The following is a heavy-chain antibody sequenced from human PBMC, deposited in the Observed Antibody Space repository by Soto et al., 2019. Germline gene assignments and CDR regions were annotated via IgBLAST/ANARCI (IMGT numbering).Heavy chain of an antibody. CDR3: ARDLGVTSYYFDY. J-gene: IGHJ4*02. D-gene: IGHD2-21*02. CDR1: GYTFTSYG. V-gene: IGHV1-18*01. CDR2: INAYNGNT. Sequence: APVKVSCKASGYTFTSYGISWVRQAPGQRLEWMGWINAYNGNTNYSQKFQGRVTITTDTSATTAYMELSSLRSEDTAVYYCARDLGVTSYYFDYLGQGTLVTVSS.